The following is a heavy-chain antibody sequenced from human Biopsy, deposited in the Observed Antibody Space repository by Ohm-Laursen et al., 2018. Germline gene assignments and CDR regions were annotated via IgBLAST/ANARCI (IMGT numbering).Heavy chain of an antibody. Sequence: SLRLSCAALGFNFDTYAMSWVRQAPGRGLECVSIISPSSAYTYYGDSVKGRFTISRDNSRNILYLQMNSLRAEDTAIYYCAKDWTSQYYYDTMDDHWGQGTLVIVSS. D-gene: IGHD3-22*01. CDR2: ISPSSAYT. V-gene: IGHV3-23*01. CDR1: GFNFDTYA. CDR3: AKDWTSQYYYDTMDDH. J-gene: IGHJ5*02.